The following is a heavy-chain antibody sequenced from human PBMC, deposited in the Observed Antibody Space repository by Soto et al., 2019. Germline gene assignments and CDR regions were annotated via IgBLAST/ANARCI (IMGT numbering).Heavy chain of an antibody. Sequence: GGSLRLSCAASGFTFSSYAMSWVRQAPGKGLEWVSAISGSGGSTYYADSVKGRFTISRDNSKNTLYLQMNSLRAEDTAVYYCAKDRTRSGYDAKGSFDYWGQGTLVTVSS. D-gene: IGHD5-12*01. V-gene: IGHV3-23*01. CDR1: GFTFSSYA. CDR3: AKDRTRSGYDAKGSFDY. CDR2: ISGSGGST. J-gene: IGHJ4*02.